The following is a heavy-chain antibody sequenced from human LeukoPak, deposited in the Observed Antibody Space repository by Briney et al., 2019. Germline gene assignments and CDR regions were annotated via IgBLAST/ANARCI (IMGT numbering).Heavy chain of an antibody. D-gene: IGHD1-7*01. V-gene: IGHV1-24*01. J-gene: IGHJ4*02. CDR2: FDPEDGET. Sequence: GASVKVSCKVSGYTLTELSMHWVRQAPGKGLEGMGGFDPEDGETIYAQKFRGRVTMTEDTSTDTAYMELSSLRSEDTAVYYCATSPITGTTSLVDYWGQGTLATVSS. CDR1: GYTLTELS. CDR3: ATSPITGTTSLVDY.